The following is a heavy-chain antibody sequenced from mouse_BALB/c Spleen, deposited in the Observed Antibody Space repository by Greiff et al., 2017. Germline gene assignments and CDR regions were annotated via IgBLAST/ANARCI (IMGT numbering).Heavy chain of an antibody. Sequence: VQLQQSGAELVKPGASVKLSCTASGFNIKDTYMHWVKQRPEQGLEWIGRIDPANGNTKYDPKFQGKATIPADTSSNTAYLQLSSLTSEDTAVYYCALHYYGYYFDDWGQGTTLTVSS. V-gene: IGHV14-3*02. CDR3: ALHYYGYYFDD. D-gene: IGHD1-2*01. CDR2: IDPANGNT. J-gene: IGHJ2*01. CDR1: GFNIKDTY.